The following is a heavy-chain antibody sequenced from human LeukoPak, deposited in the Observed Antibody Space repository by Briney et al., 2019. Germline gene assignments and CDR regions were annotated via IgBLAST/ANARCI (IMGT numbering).Heavy chain of an antibody. CDR2: IYYSGST. Sequence: SETLSHTCAGYGGSFSGYYWSWLRQPPGKGLEGIGSIYYSGSTYYNPSLKSRVTISVDTSKNQFSLKLSSASAAETAVYYCASITMVRGDYYGMDVWGQGTTVTVSS. CDR1: GGSFSGYY. J-gene: IGHJ6*02. V-gene: IGHV4-34*01. D-gene: IGHD3-10*01. CDR3: ASITMVRGDYYGMDV.